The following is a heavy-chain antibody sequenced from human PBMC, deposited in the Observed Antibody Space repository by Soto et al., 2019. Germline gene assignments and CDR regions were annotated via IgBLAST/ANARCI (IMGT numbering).Heavy chain of an antibody. CDR2: ISAGGTA. CDR1: GFPFVSCA. Sequence: EVQLLESGGDLVQPGGSLRLACTASGFPFVSCAMNWVRQAPGKGLEWVSAISAGGTAFYADSVKGRFTISRDNSRDTVYLQMHSLSAEDTAVYFCAKAPFDIAARPSPIDYWGQGTLVTVSS. D-gene: IGHD2-2*01. J-gene: IGHJ4*02. CDR3: AKAPFDIAARPSPIDY. V-gene: IGHV3-23*01.